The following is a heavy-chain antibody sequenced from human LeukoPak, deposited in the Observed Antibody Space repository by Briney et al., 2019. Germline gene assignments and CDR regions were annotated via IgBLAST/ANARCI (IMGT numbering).Heavy chain of an antibody. CDR2: ISGSGGTT. V-gene: IGHV3-23*01. J-gene: IGHJ4*02. Sequence: GGSLRLSCAASGFTFSSYAVSWVRQAPGKGLEWVSSISGSGGTTYYADSVKGRFTISRDNSKNTLYLQMNSLRAEDTAVYYCAKGWRGYDYPYYFDYWGQGTLVTVSS. CDR1: GFTFSSYA. CDR3: AKGWRGYDYPYYFDY. D-gene: IGHD5-12*01.